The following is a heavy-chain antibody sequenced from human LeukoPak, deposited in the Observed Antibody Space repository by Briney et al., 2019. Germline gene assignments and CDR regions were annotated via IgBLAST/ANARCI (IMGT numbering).Heavy chain of an antibody. Sequence: AASGFTFSSYAMSWVRLAPGKGLEWIGFISGGTTEYAASVKGRFTISRDDSTSIAYLQMNSLTTEDTAVYYCSRGSGWLSVYWGQGTLVTVSS. CDR1: GFTFSSYA. CDR3: SRGSGWLSVY. V-gene: IGHV3-49*04. J-gene: IGHJ4*02. D-gene: IGHD6-19*01. CDR2: ISGGTT.